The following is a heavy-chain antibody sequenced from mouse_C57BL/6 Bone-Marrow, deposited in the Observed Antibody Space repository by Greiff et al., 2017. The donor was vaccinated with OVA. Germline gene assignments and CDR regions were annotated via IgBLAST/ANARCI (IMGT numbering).Heavy chain of an antibody. J-gene: IGHJ4*01. CDR2: INPRNGGT. D-gene: IGHD2-3*01. V-gene: IGHV1-53*01. CDR3: ARGWLPYAMDY. Sequence: QVQLQQPGTELVKPGASVKLSCKASGYTFTSYWIHWVKQRPGQGLEWIGNINPRNGGTDYSEKFQSKATLTVDKSSSTAYMQLSSLSSEESAAYYCARGWLPYAMDYWGQGTSVTVSA. CDR1: GYTFTSYW.